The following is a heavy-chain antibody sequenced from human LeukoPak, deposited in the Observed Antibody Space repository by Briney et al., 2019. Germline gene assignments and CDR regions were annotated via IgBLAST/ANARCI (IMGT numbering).Heavy chain of an antibody. D-gene: IGHD6-19*01. CDR1: GGSISTYY. J-gene: IGHJ3*02. CDR2: IYYSGST. CDR3: ARQQWLEQDAFDI. Sequence: SQTLSLTCTVSGGSISTYYWSWIRQPPGKGLEWIGYIYYSGSTNYNPSLKSRVTISVDTSKNQFSLKLSSVTAADTAVYYCARQQWLEQDAFDIWGQGTMVTVSS. V-gene: IGHV4-59*08.